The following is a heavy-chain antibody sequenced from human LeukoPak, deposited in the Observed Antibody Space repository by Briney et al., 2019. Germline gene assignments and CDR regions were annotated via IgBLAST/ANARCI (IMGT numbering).Heavy chain of an antibody. CDR2: INPNSGGT. CDR3: ARVVTPLYYYGMDV. J-gene: IGHJ6*02. CDR1: GYTFTGYY. D-gene: IGHD4-23*01. V-gene: IGHV1-2*02. Sequence: ASVKVSCKASGYTFTGYYMHWVRQVPGQGLEWMGWINPNSGGTNYAQKFQGRVTMSRDTSISTAYMELSRLRSDDTAVYYCARVVTPLYYYGMDVWGQGTTVTVSS.